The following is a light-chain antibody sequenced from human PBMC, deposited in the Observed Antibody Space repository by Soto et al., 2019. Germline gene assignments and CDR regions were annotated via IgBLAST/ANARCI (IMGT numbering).Light chain of an antibody. V-gene: IGLV1-44*01. CDR1: SSNIGSNN. CDR2: SNN. CDR3: AAWDDSLNVL. Sequence: QSVLTQPPSASGTPGQRVTISCSGSSSNIGSNNVNWYQQLPGTAPKLLIYSNNQRPSGVPDRSSGSKSGTSASLAISGLQSEDEADYYCAAWDDSLNVLFGGGTQLTVL. J-gene: IGLJ7*01.